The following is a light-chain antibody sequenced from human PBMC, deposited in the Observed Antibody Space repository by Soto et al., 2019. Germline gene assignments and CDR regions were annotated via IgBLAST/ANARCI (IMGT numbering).Light chain of an antibody. J-gene: IGKJ1*01. CDR2: GAS. V-gene: IGKV3-20*01. CDR3: QQYVTSPWA. CDR1: QSVSSSF. Sequence: EIVLTQSPGTLSLSPGERATLSCRASQSVSSSFLAWYQQKPGQAPRPLIYGASNRATGIPDRFSGSGSGTDFTLTISRLEPEDFAVYYCQQYVTSPWAFGQVTKVAIE.